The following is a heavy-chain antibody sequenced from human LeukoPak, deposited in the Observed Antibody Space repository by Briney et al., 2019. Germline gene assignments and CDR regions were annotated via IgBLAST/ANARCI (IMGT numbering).Heavy chain of an antibody. CDR3: ARAYCSSTSCYVWAFDI. CDR1: GDSVSSNSAA. D-gene: IGHD2-2*01. J-gene: IGHJ3*02. V-gene: IGHV6-1*01. CDR2: TYYRSKWYN. Sequence: SQTLSLTCAISGDSVSSNSAAWNWIRQSPSRGLEWLGRTYYRSKWYNDYAVSVKSRITINPDTSKNQFSLQLNSVTPEDTAVYYCARAYCSSTSCYVWAFDIWGQGTMATVSS.